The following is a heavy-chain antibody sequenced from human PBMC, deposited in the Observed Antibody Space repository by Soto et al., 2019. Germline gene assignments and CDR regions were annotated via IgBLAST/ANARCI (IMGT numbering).Heavy chain of an antibody. CDR1: GGSISSYY. D-gene: IGHD5-12*01. CDR2: IYYSGST. V-gene: IGHV4-59*01. Sequence: QVQLQESGPGLVKPSETLSLTCTVSGGSISSYYWSWIRQPPGKGLEWIGYIYYSGSTNYNPSLKSRVTLSVDTSKNQFSLKLSSVTAADTAVYYCARGRRDGYNYWGQGTLVTVSS. J-gene: IGHJ4*02. CDR3: ARGRRDGYNY.